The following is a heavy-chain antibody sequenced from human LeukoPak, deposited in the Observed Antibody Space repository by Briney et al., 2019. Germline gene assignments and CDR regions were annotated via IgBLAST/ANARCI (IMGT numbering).Heavy chain of an antibody. J-gene: IGHJ3*01. Sequence: PGGSLRLSCAASGFTFSSYSMNWVRQAPGKGLEWVSSISSSSSNIYYADSVKGRFTISRDNAKNSLYLQLNSLRAEDTAVYYCARDFLHLGGWGQGTMVTVSS. CDR3: ARDFLHLGG. D-gene: IGHD3-16*01. CDR2: ISSSSSNI. CDR1: GFTFSSYS. V-gene: IGHV3-21*01.